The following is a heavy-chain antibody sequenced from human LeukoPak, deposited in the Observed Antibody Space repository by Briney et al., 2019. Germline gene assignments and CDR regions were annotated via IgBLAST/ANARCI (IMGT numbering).Heavy chain of an antibody. CDR2: FDPEDGET. CDR3: ATHLRYGDARIFDY. Sequence: ASVKVSCKVSGYTLTELSMHWVRQAPGKGPEWMGGFDPEDGETIYAQKFQGRVTMTEDTSTDTAYMELSSLRSEDTAVYYCATHLRYGDARIFDYWGQGTLVTVSS. J-gene: IGHJ4*02. D-gene: IGHD4-17*01. CDR1: GYTLTELS. V-gene: IGHV1-24*01.